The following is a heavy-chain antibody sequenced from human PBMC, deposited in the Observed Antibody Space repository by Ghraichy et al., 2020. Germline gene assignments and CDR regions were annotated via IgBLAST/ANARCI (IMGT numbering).Heavy chain of an antibody. Sequence: ASVKVSCKAAGETFTASFLHLERQSRGEGLEWLGRINADSGGADYAQKFQVRITMTVDTSTSTAYLELSGLRYDDTAVYYCARARYFASGNIDYWGQGTLVSVSS. D-gene: IGHD3-9*01. CDR1: GETFTASF. V-gene: IGHV1-2*06. CDR2: INADSGGA. J-gene: IGHJ4*02. CDR3: ARARYFASGNIDY.